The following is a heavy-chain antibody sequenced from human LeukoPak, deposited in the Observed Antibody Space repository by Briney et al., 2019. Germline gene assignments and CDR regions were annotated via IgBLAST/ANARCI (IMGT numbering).Heavy chain of an antibody. D-gene: IGHD2-15*01. J-gene: IGHJ5*02. CDR3: ARAGAVVDNWFDP. CDR1: GDTFSSYA. CDR2: IIPIFGTA. Sequence: ASVKVSCKASGDTFSSYAISWVRQAPGQGLEWMGGIIPIFGTANYAQKFQGRVTITADESTSTAYMELSSLRSEDTAVYYCARAGAVVDNWFDPWGQGTLVTVSS. V-gene: IGHV1-69*13.